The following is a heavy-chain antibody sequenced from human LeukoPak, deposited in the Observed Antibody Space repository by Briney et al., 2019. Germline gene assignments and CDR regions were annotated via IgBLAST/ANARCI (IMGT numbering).Heavy chain of an antibody. CDR2: INPNSGGT. J-gene: IGHJ6*02. CDR3: ATSGRYCSGGSCYSESYLDGMDV. D-gene: IGHD2-15*01. CDR1: GYTFTGYY. V-gene: IGHV1-2*02. Sequence: ASVKVSCMASGYTFTGYYMHWVRQAPGQGLEWMGWINPNSGGTNYAQKFQGRVTMTRDTSISTAYMELSRLRSDDTAVYYCATSGRYCSGGSCYSESYLDGMDVWGQGTTVTVSS.